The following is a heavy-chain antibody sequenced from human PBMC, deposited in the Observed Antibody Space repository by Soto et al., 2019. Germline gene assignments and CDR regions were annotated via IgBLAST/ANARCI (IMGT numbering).Heavy chain of an antibody. Sequence: WYLRLSCAASGFTFNRYALRWVRQAPCKGLEWLSGIGGGGDYTYYADSVQGRFIIHRDNSKSTLSLRLNGLRAEDTDAYYCAKDRRNHNSVWDPFDIWGQGTMDTVS. J-gene: IGHJ3*02. D-gene: IGHD1-1*01. CDR2: IGGGGDYT. V-gene: IGHV3-23*01. CDR1: GFTFNRYA. CDR3: AKDRRNHNSVWDPFDI.